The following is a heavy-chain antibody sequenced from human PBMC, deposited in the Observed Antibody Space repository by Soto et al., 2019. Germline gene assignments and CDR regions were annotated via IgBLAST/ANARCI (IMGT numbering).Heavy chain of an antibody. Sequence: EVHLLESGGGLVQPGGSLRLSCAASGFMFGSYAMSWVRLAPGKGLEWVSVAGPSGSSTFYADSVRGRFTISRDNFENTLYLQMNSLRAADTALYFCARTYYYDSTGYYRTFDYWGQGTLVTVS. CDR3: ARTYYYDSTGYYRTFDY. CDR1: GFMFGSYA. CDR2: AGPSGSST. D-gene: IGHD3-22*01. J-gene: IGHJ4*02. V-gene: IGHV3-23*01.